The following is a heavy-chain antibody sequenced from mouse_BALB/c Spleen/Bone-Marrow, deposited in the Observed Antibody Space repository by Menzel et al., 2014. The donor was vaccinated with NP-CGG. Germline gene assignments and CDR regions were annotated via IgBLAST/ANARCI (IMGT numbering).Heavy chain of an antibody. J-gene: IGHJ2*01. Sequence: EVQGVESGGGLVQPGGSLKLSCAASGFDFSRYWMSWVRQAPGKGLDWIGEINPDSRTINYSPSLKDKFIISRDNAKNTLYLRLNKVRSEDTALYYCARPDYYGYLNYWGQGTALTVSS. CDR3: ARPDYYGYLNY. CDR1: GFDFSRYW. V-gene: IGHV4-1*02. CDR2: INPDSRTI. D-gene: IGHD1-1*01.